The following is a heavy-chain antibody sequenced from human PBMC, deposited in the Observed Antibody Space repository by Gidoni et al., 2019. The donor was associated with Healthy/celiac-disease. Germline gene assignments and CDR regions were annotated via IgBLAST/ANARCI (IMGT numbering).Heavy chain of an antibody. J-gene: IGHJ6*02. D-gene: IGHD5-12*01. CDR3: AREDIVATISFYYYYGMDV. V-gene: IGHV1-46*01. Sequence: QVQLVQSGAEVKTPGASVKVSCKASGYTFTSYYMHWVRQAPGQGFEWMGIINPSGGSTSYAQKIQGRVTMTRDTSTSTVYMELSSLRSEDTAVYYCAREDIVATISFYYYYGMDVWGQGTTVTVSS. CDR2: INPSGGST. CDR1: GYTFTSYY.